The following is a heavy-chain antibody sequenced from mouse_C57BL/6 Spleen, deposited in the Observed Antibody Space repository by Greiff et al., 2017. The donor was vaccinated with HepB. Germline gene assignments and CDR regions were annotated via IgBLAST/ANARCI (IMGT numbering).Heavy chain of an antibody. V-gene: IGHV5-9*01. D-gene: IGHD2-1*01. CDR2: ISGGGGNT. Sequence: EVKLMESGGGLVKPGGSLKLSCAASGFTFSSYTMSWVRQTPEKRLEWVATISGGGGNTYYPDSVKGRFTISRDNAKNTLYLQMSSLRSEDTALYYCAGIYYGNYDAMDYWGQGTSVTVSS. J-gene: IGHJ4*01. CDR3: AGIYYGNYDAMDY. CDR1: GFTFSSYT.